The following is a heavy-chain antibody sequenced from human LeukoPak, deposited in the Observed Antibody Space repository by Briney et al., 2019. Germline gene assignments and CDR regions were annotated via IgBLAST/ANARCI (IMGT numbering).Heavy chain of an antibody. D-gene: IGHD5-12*01. CDR1: GYTFTNYP. CDR3: ARDDVVAGPFYYYGMDV. Sequence: ASVKVSCKASGYTFTNYPMHWVRQAPGQGLEWMGIINPSDSSTNYAQRFQGRVTLTSDTSTSTVYMDPSSLRSEDTAVYFCARDDVVAGPFYYYGMDVWGQGTTVTVSS. J-gene: IGHJ6*02. V-gene: IGHV1-46*01. CDR2: INPSDSST.